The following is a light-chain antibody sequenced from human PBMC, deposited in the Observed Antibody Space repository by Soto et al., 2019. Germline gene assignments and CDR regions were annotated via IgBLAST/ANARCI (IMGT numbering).Light chain of an antibody. CDR1: QSISGS. CDR2: EAT. J-gene: IGKJ1*01. V-gene: IGKV1-5*03. Sequence: DIQMTQSPSTLSASVGDRVTITCRASQSISGSLAWYQQKPGKAPKLLIYEATNLKSGVPSRFSGSGSGTEYTLTISSLQPDDSESYYCQQYNAYWTFGQGTRVEIK. CDR3: QQYNAYWT.